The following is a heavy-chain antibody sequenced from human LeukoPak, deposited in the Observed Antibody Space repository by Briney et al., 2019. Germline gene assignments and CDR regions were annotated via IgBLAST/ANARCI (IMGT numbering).Heavy chain of an antibody. V-gene: IGHV3-21*04. CDR3: ARVGVARSSGSGSYLWYLDY. Sequence: PGGSLRLSCAASGFTFSSYSMNWVRQAPGKGLEWVSSISSSSSYIYYADSVKGRFTISRDNAKNSLYLLMNSLGPDDTASYYCARVGVARSSGSGSYLWYLDYWGQGALVTVSS. D-gene: IGHD3-10*01. CDR1: GFTFSSYS. CDR2: ISSSSSYI. J-gene: IGHJ4*02.